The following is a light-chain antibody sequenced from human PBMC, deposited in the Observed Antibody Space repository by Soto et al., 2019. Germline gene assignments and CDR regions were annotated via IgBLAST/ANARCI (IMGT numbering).Light chain of an antibody. V-gene: IGKV1-27*01. Sequence: DIQMTQSPSSLSASVGDRVTITCRARQGISYYLAWYQQKPGKVPKLLIYAASTLQSGVPSRFSDSGYGTDFTLTISSLQPEDVATYYCQKYNSAPHTFGQGTKLEIK. J-gene: IGKJ2*01. CDR1: QGISYY. CDR2: AAS. CDR3: QKYNSAPHT.